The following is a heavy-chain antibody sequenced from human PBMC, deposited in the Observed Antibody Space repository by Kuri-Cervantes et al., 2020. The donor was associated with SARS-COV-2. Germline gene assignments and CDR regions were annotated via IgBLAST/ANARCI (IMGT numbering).Heavy chain of an antibody. CDR2: IYYSGST. D-gene: IGHD2-2*01. J-gene: IGHJ6*02. V-gene: IGHV4-39*07. Sequence: GSLRLSCTVSGGSISSSSYYWGWIRQPPGKGLEWIGSIYYSGSTYYNPSLKSRVTISVDTSKNQFSLKLSSVTAADTAVYYCARGLGYCSSTSCYYYYYYGMDVWGQGTTVTVSS. CDR1: GGSISSSSYY. CDR3: ARGLGYCSSTSCYYYYYYGMDV.